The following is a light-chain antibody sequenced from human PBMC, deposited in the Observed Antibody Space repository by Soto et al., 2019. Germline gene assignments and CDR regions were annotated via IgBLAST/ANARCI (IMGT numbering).Light chain of an antibody. Sequence: EIVLTQSPATLSLSPGDGATLSCRASQTISKYSAWYQQKPGQAPRLLIYESSERASGVPSRFSGGGSGSDFTLTISSLEPEDFAFYYCQQRANGPWTFGQGTRVEI. V-gene: IGKV3-11*01. CDR1: QTISKY. J-gene: IGKJ1*01. CDR2: ESS. CDR3: QQRANGPWT.